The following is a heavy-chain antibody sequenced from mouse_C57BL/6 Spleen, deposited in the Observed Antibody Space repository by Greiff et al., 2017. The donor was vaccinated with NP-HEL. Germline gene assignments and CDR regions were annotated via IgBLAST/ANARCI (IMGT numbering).Heavy chain of an antibody. J-gene: IGHJ2*01. CDR1: GFTFSSYA. CDR3: ARDKPYFDY. V-gene: IGHV5-4*01. CDR2: ISDGGSYT. Sequence: EVNVVESGGGLVKPGGSLKLSCAASGFTFSSYAMSWVRQTPEKRLEWVATISDGGSYTYYPDNVKGRFTIYRDNAKNNLYLQMSHLKSEDTAMYYCARDKPYFDYWGQGTTLTVSS.